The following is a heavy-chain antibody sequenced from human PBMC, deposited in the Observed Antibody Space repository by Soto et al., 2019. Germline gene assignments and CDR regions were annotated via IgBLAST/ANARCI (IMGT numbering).Heavy chain of an antibody. CDR1: XYSFTSYW. CDR2: IDPSDSYT. CDR3: ARHDSHYDILTGYPRDDAFDI. J-gene: IGHJ3*02. D-gene: IGHD3-9*01. V-gene: IGHV5-10-1*01. Sequence: SLKISCKGSXYSFTSYWTSWVRQMPGKGLEWMGRIDPSDSYTNYSPSFQGHVTISADKSISTAYLQWSSLKASDTAMYYCARHDSHYDILTGYPRDDAFDIWGQGTMVTVSS.